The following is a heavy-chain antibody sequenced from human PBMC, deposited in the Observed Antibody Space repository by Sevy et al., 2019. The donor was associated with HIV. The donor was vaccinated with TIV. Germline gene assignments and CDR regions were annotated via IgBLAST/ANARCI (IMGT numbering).Heavy chain of an antibody. J-gene: IGHJ4*02. V-gene: IGHV3-23*01. CDR3: AREGCTKPHDY. D-gene: IGHD2-8*01. CDR2: LSFGCGEI. Sequence: GGSLRLPCAASGFTFSKYSMNWVRQPPGKGLEWVSTLSFGCGEINHADSVKGRFTISRDNSKNSLYLQMNNLRAEDTAVYYCAREGCTKPHDYWGQGTLVTVSS. CDR1: GFTFSKYS.